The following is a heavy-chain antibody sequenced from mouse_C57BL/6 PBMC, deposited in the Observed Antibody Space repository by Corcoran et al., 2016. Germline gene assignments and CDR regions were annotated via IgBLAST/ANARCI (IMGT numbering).Heavy chain of an antibody. D-gene: IGHD2-5*01. CDR2: INTYSGVP. CDR1: GYTFTTYG. J-gene: IGHJ2*01. Sequence: QIQLAQSGPELKKPGETVKISCKASGYTFTTYGMSWVKQAPGKGLKWMGWINTYSGVPTYADDFKGRFAFSLENSASTAYLQINNLKNEDTATYFCARTYSIPFDYWGQGTTLTVSS. CDR3: ARTYSIPFDY. V-gene: IGHV9-3*01.